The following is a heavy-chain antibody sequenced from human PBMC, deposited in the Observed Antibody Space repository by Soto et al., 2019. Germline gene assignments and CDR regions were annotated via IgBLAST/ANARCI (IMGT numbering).Heavy chain of an antibody. CDR2: IYISGNT. J-gene: IGHJ5*01. D-gene: IGHD6-19*01. V-gene: IGHV4-4*07. CDR3: ARELKPYNSGWYFTLA. CDR1: GGSVSSHY. Sequence: QVQLQESGPGLVNPSETLSLTFSVSGGSVSSHYWSWVRQPAGKGLEGIGRIYISGNTKYNPSFKSRVTMSVDTSKKQVSLRLSSVTAADTAFYYCARELKPYNSGWYFTLAWGHGTLVTVSS.